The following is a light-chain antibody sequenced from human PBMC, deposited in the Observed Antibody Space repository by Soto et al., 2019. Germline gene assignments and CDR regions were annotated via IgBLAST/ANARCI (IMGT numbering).Light chain of an antibody. J-gene: IGKJ1*01. Sequence: DIAMTQSPDSLAVSLGERATIHCKSSQSVLYSSNNKNYLAWYQQKPGQPPKLLIYWASTREPGVPDRFSGSGSGTDFTLTISSLQAEDVAVYYCQHYYSTPRTFGQGTKVEIK. CDR1: QSVLYSSNNKNY. V-gene: IGKV4-1*01. CDR2: WAS. CDR3: QHYYSTPRT.